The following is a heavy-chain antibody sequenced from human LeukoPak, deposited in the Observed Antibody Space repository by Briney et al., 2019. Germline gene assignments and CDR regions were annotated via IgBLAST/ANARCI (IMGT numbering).Heavy chain of an antibody. D-gene: IGHD1-26*01. CDR2: IYYSGST. CDR1: GGSISSDY. Sequence: SETLSLTCTVSGGSISSDYWNWIRQPPGKGLEWIGYIYYSGSTNYNPSLKSRVTISVDTSKNQFSLKLSSVTAADTAIYYCARGESGSYYAFDIWGQGTMVTVSS. CDR3: ARGESGSYYAFDI. J-gene: IGHJ3*02. V-gene: IGHV4-59*01.